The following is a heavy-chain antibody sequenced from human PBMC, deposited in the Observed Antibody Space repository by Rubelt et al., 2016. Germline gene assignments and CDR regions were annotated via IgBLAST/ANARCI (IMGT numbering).Heavy chain of an antibody. CDR3: ARGRCGLVDY. V-gene: IGHV1-18*01. D-gene: IGHD2-21*01. CDR1: GYTFSDHG. CDR2: ISIYNGNT. Sequence: QVQLVQSGSELKQPGASVKVFCKASGYTFSDHGLNWVRQAPGQGLEWMGWISIYNGNTNYAQKLQGRVTMTTDTATNTAYVELRGLRSDDTAVYYCARGRCGLVDYWGQGTLVTVSA. J-gene: IGHJ4*02.